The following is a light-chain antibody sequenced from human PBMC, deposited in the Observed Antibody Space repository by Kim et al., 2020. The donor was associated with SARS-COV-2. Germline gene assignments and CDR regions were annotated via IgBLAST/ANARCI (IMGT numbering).Light chain of an antibody. CDR2: DAS. V-gene: IGKV3-11*01. CDR3: QQRSNWPLT. J-gene: IGKJ4*01. Sequence: SPGRRAALSGRARQGVGSYFAWYQQRPGQAPRLLIYDASTRATGIPARFSGSGSGTDFTLTISSLEPEDFAIYYCQQRSNWPLTFGGGTKVDIK. CDR1: QGVGSY.